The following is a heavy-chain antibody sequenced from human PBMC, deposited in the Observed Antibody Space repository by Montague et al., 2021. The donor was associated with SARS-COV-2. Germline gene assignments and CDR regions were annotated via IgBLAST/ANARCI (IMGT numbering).Heavy chain of an antibody. V-gene: IGHV4-39*02. CDR2: IYDSGTT. J-gene: IGHJ4*02. D-gene: IGHD3-10*01. CDR3: ARGMIRGVTTPFDY. CDR1: SASIISSGYY. Sequence: SETLSLTCTVSSASIISSGYYWGWIRPPPGKELEWIGNIYDSGTTYYNPSLQSRGTISVDTSKNYLSLRLSSVTAADTAVYFCARGMIRGVTTPFDYWGQGSQVTVSS.